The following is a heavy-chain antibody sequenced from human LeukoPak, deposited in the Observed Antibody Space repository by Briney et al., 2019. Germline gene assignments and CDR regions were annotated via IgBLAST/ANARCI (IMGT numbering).Heavy chain of an antibody. CDR2: MNPNSGNT. CDR3: ARGAAVAGIDY. D-gene: IGHD6-19*01. J-gene: IGHJ4*02. Sequence: ASVTVSCKASGYTFTIYDINWVRQAPGQGLEWMGWMNPNSGNTGYAQKFQGRVTMTRNTSISTAYMELSSLRSEDTAVYYCARGAAVAGIDYWGQGTLVTVSS. V-gene: IGHV1-8*01. CDR1: GYTFTIYD.